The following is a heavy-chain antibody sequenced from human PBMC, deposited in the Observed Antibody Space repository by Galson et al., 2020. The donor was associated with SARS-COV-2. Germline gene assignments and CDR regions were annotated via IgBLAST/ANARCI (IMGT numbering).Heavy chain of an antibody. CDR1: GFTFSSYG. V-gene: IGHV3-33*01. D-gene: IGHD7-27*01. CDR2: IWYDGSNK. J-gene: IGHJ5*01. CDR3: ATGDVWFES. Sequence: GGSLRLSCAASGFTFSSYGMHWVRQAPGKGLEWVAVIWYDGSNKYYADSVKGRFTISRDNSKNTLYLQMNSLRAEDTGIYYCATGDVWFESWGQGTLVTVSS.